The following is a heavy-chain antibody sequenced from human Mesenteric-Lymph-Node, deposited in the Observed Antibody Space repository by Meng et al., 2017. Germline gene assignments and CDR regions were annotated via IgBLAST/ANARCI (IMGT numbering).Heavy chain of an antibody. CDR2: LSTDGVTT. J-gene: IGHJ4*02. CDR1: GFTFSRND. CDR3: ATSYCGPGGCYFPG. Sequence: GESLKISCEASGFTFSRNDMGWVRQAPGKGLEWVSTLSTDGVTTYYGKSVKGRFTISRDNSKNTLYLQMNSLRVDDTAVYYCATSYCGPGGCYFPGWGQGTLVTVSS. D-gene: IGHD2-15*01. V-gene: IGHV3-23*01.